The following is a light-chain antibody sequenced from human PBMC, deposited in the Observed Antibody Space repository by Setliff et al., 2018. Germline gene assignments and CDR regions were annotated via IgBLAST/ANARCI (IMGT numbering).Light chain of an antibody. J-gene: IGLJ2*01. V-gene: IGLV2-14*01. CDR3: CSYAGNTIVI. CDR2: DVS. CDR1: SSDVGGYNY. Sequence: QSVLTQPASVSGSPGQSITISCTGTSSDVGGYNYVSWYQQHPGKAPKLMIYDVSNRPSGVSNRFSGSKSGNTASLTISGLQAEDEADYYCCSYAGNTIVIFGGGTKVTVL.